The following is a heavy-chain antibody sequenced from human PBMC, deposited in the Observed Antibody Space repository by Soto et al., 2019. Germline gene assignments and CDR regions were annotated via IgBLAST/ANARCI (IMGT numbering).Heavy chain of an antibody. Sequence: TCTVSGGSISIYYLSWIRQPPGKGLQWIGYIFSSGSTNYNPSLKSRVTISVDTSKNQFSLNLSSVTAADTAVYYCARQRRDFDYWGQGSLVTVS. CDR3: ARQRRDFDY. CDR2: IFSSGST. CDR1: GGSISIYY. J-gene: IGHJ4*02. V-gene: IGHV4-59*08.